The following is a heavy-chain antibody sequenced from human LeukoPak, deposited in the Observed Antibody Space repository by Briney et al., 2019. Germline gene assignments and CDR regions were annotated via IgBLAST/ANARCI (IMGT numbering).Heavy chain of an antibody. CDR1: GYTFTSYG. D-gene: IGHD3-22*01. CDR2: ISAYNGNT. V-gene: IGHV1-18*01. Sequence: ASVKVSCKASGYTFTSYGISWVRQAPGQGLEWMGWISAYNGNTNYAQKLQGRVTMTTDTSTSTAYMELSSLRSEDTAVYYCARDQGRPNYYDSSGYYYFDYWGQGTLVTVSS. J-gene: IGHJ4*02. CDR3: ARDQGRPNYYDSSGYYYFDY.